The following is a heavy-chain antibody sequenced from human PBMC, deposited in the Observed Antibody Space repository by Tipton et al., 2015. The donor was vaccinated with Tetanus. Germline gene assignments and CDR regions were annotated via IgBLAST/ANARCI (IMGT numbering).Heavy chain of an antibody. CDR3: SSSPGNHYLAFFGY. CDR1: GDSINSGDYY. D-gene: IGHD2/OR15-2a*01. J-gene: IGHJ4*02. CDR2: IYYSGST. Sequence: TLSLTCNVSGDSINSGDYYWSWIRQPPGKGLEWIGYIYYSGSTYYNPSLKSRVTISIDTSKNQFSLRLSSVTAADTAVYYCSSSPGNHYLAFFGYWGRGTLVTVSS. V-gene: IGHV4-30-4*01.